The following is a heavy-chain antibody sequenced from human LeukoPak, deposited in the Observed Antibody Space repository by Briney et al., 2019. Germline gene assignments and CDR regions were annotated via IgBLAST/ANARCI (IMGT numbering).Heavy chain of an antibody. CDR3: AKDGGIAVAGTFDY. V-gene: IGHV3-9*01. D-gene: IGHD6-19*01. CDR1: GFTFDDYA. Sequence: GGPLRLSCAASGFTFDDYAMHWVRQAPGKGLEWVSGISWNSGSIGYADSVKGRFTISRDNAKNSLYLQMNSLRAEDTAVYYCAKDGGIAVAGTFDYWGQGTLVTVSS. J-gene: IGHJ4*02. CDR2: ISWNSGSI.